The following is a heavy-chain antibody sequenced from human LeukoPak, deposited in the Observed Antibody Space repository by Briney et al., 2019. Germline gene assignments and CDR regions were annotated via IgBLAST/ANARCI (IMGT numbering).Heavy chain of an antibody. CDR2: ISGSGGST. CDR1: GFTFSSYA. Sequence: GGSLRLSCAASGFTFSSYAMSWVRQAPGKGLEWVSAISGSGGSTYYADSVKGRFTISRDNSKNTLYLQMNSLRAEDTAVFYCAKVGKFTMIVVVITYYFDYWGQGTLVTVSS. D-gene: IGHD3-22*01. J-gene: IGHJ4*02. V-gene: IGHV3-23*01. CDR3: AKVGKFTMIVVVITYYFDY.